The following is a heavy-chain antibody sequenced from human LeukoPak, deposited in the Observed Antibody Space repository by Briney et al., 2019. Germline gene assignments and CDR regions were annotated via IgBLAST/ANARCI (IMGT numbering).Heavy chain of an antibody. CDR1: GFTFSSYG. CDR3: AKDLGTNKLVDY. Sequence: GGSLRLSCAASGFTFSSYGMHWVRQAPGNGLEWVALLWYDGSNKYYADSVKGRFTISRDNSKNTLYLQMNSLTAEDTAVYYCAKDLGTNKLVDYWGQGTLVTVSS. D-gene: IGHD1-26*01. J-gene: IGHJ4*02. CDR2: LWYDGSNK. V-gene: IGHV3-33*06.